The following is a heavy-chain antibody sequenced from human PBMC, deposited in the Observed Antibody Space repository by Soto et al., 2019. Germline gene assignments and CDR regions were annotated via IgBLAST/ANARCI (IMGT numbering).Heavy chain of an antibody. V-gene: IGHV4-34*01. CDR2: INHSGST. J-gene: IGHJ5*02. CDR3: ARVLPDITMIVVVITNWFDP. CDR1: GGSFSGYY. D-gene: IGHD3-22*01. Sequence: SEILSLTCAVYGGSFSGYYLSWIRQPPGKGLEWIGEINHSGSTNYNPSLKSRVTISVDTSKNQFSLKLSSVTAADTAVYYCARVLPDITMIVVVITNWFDPWGQGTLVTVSS.